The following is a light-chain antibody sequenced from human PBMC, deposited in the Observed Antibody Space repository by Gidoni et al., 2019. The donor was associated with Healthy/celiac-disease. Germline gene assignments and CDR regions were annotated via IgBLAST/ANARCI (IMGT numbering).Light chain of an antibody. CDR2: AAS. V-gene: IGKV1-27*01. CDR3: QKYNSARLT. J-gene: IGKJ3*01. CDR1: QGISNY. Sequence: DIQMTQSPSSLSASVGDRVTITCRAIQGISNYLAWYQQKPGKVPKLLIYAASTLQSGVPSRFSGSGSGTDFTLTISSLQPEDVATYYCQKYNSARLTFXPXTKVDIK.